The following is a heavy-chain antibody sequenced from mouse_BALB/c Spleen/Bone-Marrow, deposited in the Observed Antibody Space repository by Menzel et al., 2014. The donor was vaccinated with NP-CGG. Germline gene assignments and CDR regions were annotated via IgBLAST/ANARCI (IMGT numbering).Heavy chain of an antibody. V-gene: IGHV1-14*01. Sequence: EVQLQQSGPELVKPGTSVKMSCKASGYTFTSYVMHWVKQKPGQGLEWIGYIIPYNDGTKYNEKFKGKATLTSDKSSSTAYMELSSLTSEVSAVYYCASHDGYYVGWYFDVWGAGTTVTVSS. J-gene: IGHJ1*01. D-gene: IGHD2-3*01. CDR3: ASHDGYYVGWYFDV. CDR1: GYTFTSYV. CDR2: IIPYNDGT.